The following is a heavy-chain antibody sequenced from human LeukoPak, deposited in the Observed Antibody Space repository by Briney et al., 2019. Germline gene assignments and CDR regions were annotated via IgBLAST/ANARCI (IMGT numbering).Heavy chain of an antibody. J-gene: IGHJ4*02. V-gene: IGHV3-15*01. D-gene: IGHD3-9*01. Sequence: GGSLGLSCAVSGFTFSNAWMNWVRQAPGKGLEWVGRIKSRGDGGTPDYTTPAKDRFTISRDDSKNMVYLQMNSLTTEDTAVYYCTTATMNYDILSGYYAVYFDYWGQGALVTVSS. CDR1: GFTFSNAW. CDR3: TTATMNYDILSGYYAVYFDY. CDR2: IKSRGDGGTP.